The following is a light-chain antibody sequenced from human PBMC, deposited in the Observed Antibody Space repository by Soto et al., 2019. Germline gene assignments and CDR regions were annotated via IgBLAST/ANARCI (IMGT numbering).Light chain of an antibody. V-gene: IGKV4-1*01. CDR2: WAS. CDR1: QSVTSSY. CDR3: QQYYSTPFT. J-gene: IGKJ3*01. Sequence: EIVLTQSPGTLSLSPGERTTLSCRASQSVTSSYLAWYQQKPGQPPKLLIYWASTRESGVPDRFSGSGSGTDFTLTISSLQAEDVAVYYCQQYYSTPFTFGPGTKVDIK.